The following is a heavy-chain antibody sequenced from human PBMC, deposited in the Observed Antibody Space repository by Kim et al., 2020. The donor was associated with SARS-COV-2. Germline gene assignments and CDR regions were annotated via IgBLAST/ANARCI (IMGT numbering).Heavy chain of an antibody. V-gene: IGHV3-21*01. Sequence: GGSLRLSCTASGFTFSSYGMNWVRQAPGKGLEWVSSITNSGSYRYYADSVKGRFTISRDNAKNSLYLQMNSLRAEDTAVYYCARVGIGNAFDIWGQGRMVTVSS. CDR2: ITNSGSYR. CDR3: ARVGIGNAFDI. J-gene: IGHJ3*02. D-gene: IGHD2-2*03. CDR1: GFTFSSYG.